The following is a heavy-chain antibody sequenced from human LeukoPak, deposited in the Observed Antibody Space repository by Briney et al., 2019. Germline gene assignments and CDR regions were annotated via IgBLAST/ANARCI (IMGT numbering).Heavy chain of an antibody. D-gene: IGHD6-13*01. Sequence: GASVKVSCKASGGTFSSYAISWVRQAPGQGLEWMGRIIPILGIANYAQKFQGRVTITADKSTSTAYMEPSSLRSEDTAVYYCASPGYSSSWYDYWGQGTLVTVSS. J-gene: IGHJ4*02. V-gene: IGHV1-69*04. CDR2: IIPILGIA. CDR3: ASPGYSSSWYDY. CDR1: GGTFSSYA.